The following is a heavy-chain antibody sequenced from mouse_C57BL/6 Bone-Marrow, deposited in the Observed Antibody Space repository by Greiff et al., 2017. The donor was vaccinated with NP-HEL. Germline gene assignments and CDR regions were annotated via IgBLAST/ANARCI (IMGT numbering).Heavy chain of an antibody. D-gene: IGHD1-1*01. CDR3: VREGYYGSSGWFAY. Sequence: EVQLVESGGGLVQPKGSLKLSCAASGFTFNTYAMHWVRQAPGKGLEWVARIRSKSSNYATYYAVSVKDRFTISRDDSQSILYLQMNNLKTEDTAMYYCVREGYYGSSGWFAYWGQGTLVTVAA. J-gene: IGHJ3*01. V-gene: IGHV10-3*01. CDR1: GFTFNTYA. CDR2: IRSKSSNYAT.